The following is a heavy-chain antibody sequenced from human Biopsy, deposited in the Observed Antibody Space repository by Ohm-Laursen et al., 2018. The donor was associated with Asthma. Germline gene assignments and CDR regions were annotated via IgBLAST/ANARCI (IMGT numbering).Heavy chain of an antibody. CDR1: GGSFSNFA. V-gene: IGHV1-69*04. CDR3: ARSYDTDSYPVLVLDY. CDR2: ILTKFDIT. Sequence: SVKVSCNASGGSFSNFAFSWVRQAPGHGLEWMGTILTKFDITAYAEKFQGRVTITADKSTSTTYMEPSRLRSEDTAVYYCARSYDTDSYPVLVLDYWGQGTLVTVSS. J-gene: IGHJ4*02. D-gene: IGHD3-22*01.